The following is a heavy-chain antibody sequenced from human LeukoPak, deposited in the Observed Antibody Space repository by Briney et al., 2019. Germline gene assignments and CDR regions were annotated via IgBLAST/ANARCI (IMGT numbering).Heavy chain of an antibody. CDR1: GFTFNNYA. CDR3: SKHEGRSFGS. Sequence: GGSLRLSCVASGFTFNNYAMSWVRLVPGKGPEWVSSITGSGDETHYADSVKGRFTISRDNARHSVSLQMTSLRGEDTAIYFCSKHEGRSFGSWGQGTLVTVSS. D-gene: IGHD1-14*01. CDR2: ITGSGDET. J-gene: IGHJ4*02. V-gene: IGHV3-23*01.